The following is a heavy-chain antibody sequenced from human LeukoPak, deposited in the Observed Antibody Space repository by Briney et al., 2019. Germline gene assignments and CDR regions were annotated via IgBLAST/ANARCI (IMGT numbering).Heavy chain of an antibody. Sequence: PSETLSLTCAVYGGSFSGYYWSWSRQPPGKGLEWIGEINHSGSTNYNPSLKSRVTISVDTSKNQFSLKLSSVTAADTAVYYCARFRAHFDYWGQGTLVTVSS. J-gene: IGHJ4*02. CDR3: ARFRAHFDY. CDR2: INHSGST. V-gene: IGHV4-34*01. CDR1: GGSFSGYY.